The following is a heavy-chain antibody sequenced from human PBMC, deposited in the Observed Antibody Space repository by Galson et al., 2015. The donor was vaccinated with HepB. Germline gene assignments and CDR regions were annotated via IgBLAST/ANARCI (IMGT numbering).Heavy chain of an antibody. CDR2: ISSSSSYT. CDR1: GFTFSDYY. V-gene: IGHV3-11*06. CDR3: ARDQRAGDSSGYYYSGWDY. D-gene: IGHD3-22*01. Sequence: SLRLSCAASGFTFSDYYMSWIRQAPGKGLEWVSYISSSSSYTNYADSVKGRFTISRDNAKNSLYLQMNSLRAEDTAVYYCARDQRAGDSSGYYYSGWDYWGQGTLVTVSS. J-gene: IGHJ4*02.